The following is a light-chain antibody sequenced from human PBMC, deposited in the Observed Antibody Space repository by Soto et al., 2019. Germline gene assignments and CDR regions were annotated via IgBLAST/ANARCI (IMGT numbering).Light chain of an antibody. Sequence: QSVLTQPASVSGSPGQSVTISCTGTSSDFGSYKFVSWYQHHPSKVPKVIIYETSKRPSGVSDRFSGSKSGNTASLTISGLQAEDEADYYCFSFTSTNTHVFGSGTKVTVL. J-gene: IGLJ1*01. CDR1: SSDFGSYKF. V-gene: IGLV2-23*01. CDR3: FSFTSTNTHV. CDR2: ETS.